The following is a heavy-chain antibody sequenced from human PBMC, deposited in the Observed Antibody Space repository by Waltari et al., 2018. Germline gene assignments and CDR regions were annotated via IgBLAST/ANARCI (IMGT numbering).Heavy chain of an antibody. CDR3: ARQQSYSNFWYFDY. CDR1: GDSISSGYY. J-gene: IGHJ4*02. D-gene: IGHD3-10*01. CDR2: IYYSGNT. V-gene: IGHV4-38-2*02. Sequence: QVQLQESGPGLVKPSETLSLTCTVSGDSISSGYYWGWIRQPPGTGLEWIGSIYYSGNTYANPSLKSRVTISIDTSKNQFSLKLRSVTAADTAVYYCARQQSYSNFWYFDYWGQGTLVTVSS.